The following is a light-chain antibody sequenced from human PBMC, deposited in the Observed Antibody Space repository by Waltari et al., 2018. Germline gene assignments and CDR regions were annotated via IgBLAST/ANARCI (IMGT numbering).Light chain of an antibody. V-gene: IGKV4-1*01. CDR1: PSVLYSSNHNNY. Sequence: DIVMTQSPDSLAVSLGERATINCTSSPSVLYSSNHNNYLAWYQQKPGQPPKLLFYWSSTRESGVPDRFSGSGSGTDFTLTISSLQAEDVAVYYCQQYYNTPYTFGQGTKLEIK. CDR2: WSS. J-gene: IGKJ2*01. CDR3: QQYYNTPYT.